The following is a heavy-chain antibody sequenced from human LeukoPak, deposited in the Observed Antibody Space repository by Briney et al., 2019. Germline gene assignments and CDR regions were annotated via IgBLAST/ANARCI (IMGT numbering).Heavy chain of an antibody. D-gene: IGHD3-22*01. J-gene: IGHJ4*02. CDR2: IYDSGST. V-gene: IGHV4-59*12. Sequence: PSETLSLTCTVSGGSMSSYYWSWIRQPPGKGLEWIGYIYDSGSTNHNPSLKSRVTISVDTSKNQFSLKLSSVTAADTAVYYCARSGLITMIVVVKDYFDYWGQGTLVTVSS. CDR1: GGSMSSYY. CDR3: ARSGLITMIVVVKDYFDY.